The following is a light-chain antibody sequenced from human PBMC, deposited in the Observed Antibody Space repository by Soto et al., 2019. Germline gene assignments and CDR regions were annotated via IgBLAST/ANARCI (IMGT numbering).Light chain of an antibody. V-gene: IGKV1-39*01. CDR2: AAS. CDR1: ESINTY. CDR3: QQYNSYSAHGLT. Sequence: DIQMTQSPSSLSAFVGDRVTITCRTSESINTYVNWYQQKPGKAPKVLIYAASSLQTGVPSRFSGDGSGTYFTLTISSVQPDDFATYYCQQYNSYSAHGLTFGGGTKVDI. J-gene: IGKJ4*01.